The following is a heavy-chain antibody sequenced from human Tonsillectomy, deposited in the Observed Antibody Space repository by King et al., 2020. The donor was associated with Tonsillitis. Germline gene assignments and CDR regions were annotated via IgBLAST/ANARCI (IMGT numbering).Heavy chain of an antibody. CDR1: GFTISSYW. CDR2: IRQDGINK. V-gene: IGHV3-7*01. Sequence: VQLVESGGGLVQPGGSLRLSCVASGFTISSYWMTWVRQAPGKGLEWVANIRQDGINKYYVDSVKGRFTVSRDNAKNSLFLQLNSLRADDTADYYCTRHQLGAPPQDVFDLWGQGTMVTVSS. J-gene: IGHJ3*01. D-gene: IGHD1-26*01. CDR3: TRHQLGAPPQDVFDL.